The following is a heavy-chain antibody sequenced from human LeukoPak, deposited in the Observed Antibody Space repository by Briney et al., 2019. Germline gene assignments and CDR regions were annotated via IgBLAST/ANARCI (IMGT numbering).Heavy chain of an antibody. CDR1: GGSISSSSYY. J-gene: IGHJ3*02. CDR3: ASLFDYCSSTSCAAFDI. D-gene: IGHD2-2*01. Sequence: PSETLSLTCTVSGGSISSSSYYWGWIRQPPGEGLEWIGSIYYSGSTYYNPSLKSRVTISVDTSKNQFSLKLSSVTAADTAVYYCASLFDYCSSTSCAAFDIWGQGTMVTVSS. V-gene: IGHV4-39*01. CDR2: IYYSGST.